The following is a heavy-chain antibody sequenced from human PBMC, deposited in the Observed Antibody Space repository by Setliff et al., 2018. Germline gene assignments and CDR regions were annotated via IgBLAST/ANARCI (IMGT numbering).Heavy chain of an antibody. J-gene: IGHJ4*02. CDR3: ATSTIIIYYFDF. Sequence: GGSLRLSCAASGFTFGSFYMTWVRQAPGKGLEWVANIRPDGSETGSVDSVKGRFTISRDNAKNSLYLQMDSLRAEDTAVYYCATSTIIIYYFDFWGQGTPVTVSS. V-gene: IGHV3-7*03. CDR1: GFTFGSFY. D-gene: IGHD3-10*01. CDR2: IRPDGSET.